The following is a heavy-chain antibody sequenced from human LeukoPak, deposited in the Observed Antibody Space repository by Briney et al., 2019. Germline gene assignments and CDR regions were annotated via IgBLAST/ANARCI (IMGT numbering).Heavy chain of an antibody. V-gene: IGHV3-7*03. CDR3: AKDSRGSSVRVFDY. CDR1: AFIFSGHW. J-gene: IGHJ4*02. Sequence: TGGSLRLSCEGSAFIFSGHWMNWVRQTPGKGLEWVASIKEDGSERQYVDSVKGRFSISRDNTKGSLFLQLNSLRAEDTAVYYCAKDSRGSSVRVFDYWGQGTLVTVSS. D-gene: IGHD5/OR15-5a*01. CDR2: IKEDGSER.